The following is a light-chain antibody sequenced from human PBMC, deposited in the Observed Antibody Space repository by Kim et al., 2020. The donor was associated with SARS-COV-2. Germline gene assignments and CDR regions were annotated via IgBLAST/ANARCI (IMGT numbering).Light chain of an antibody. CDR2: VNSDGSH. V-gene: IGLV4-69*01. J-gene: IGLJ3*02. CDR1: SGHSSYA. Sequence: AAVKLTCTRNSGHSSYANAWHQQQPEKGPRYLMKVNSDGSHSKGDGIPDRFSGSSSGAERYLTISSLQSEDEADYYCQTWGTGIRVFGGGTKVTVL. CDR3: QTWGTGIRV.